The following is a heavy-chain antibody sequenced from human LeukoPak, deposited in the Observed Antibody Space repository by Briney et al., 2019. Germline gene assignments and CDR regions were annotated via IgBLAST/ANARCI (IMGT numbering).Heavy chain of an antibody. CDR1: GGSFRGYY. J-gene: IGHJ4*02. D-gene: IGHD2-2*01. V-gene: IGHV4-34*01. Sequence: SGTLSLTCAVYGGSFRGYYWSWICQPPGKGLEWIGEINHSGSTNYNPSLKSRVTISLDTSMKKFSLKLNSVTAADTAVYYCASTERCSTTCPLDYWGQGTLVTVSS. CDR3: ASTERCSTTCPLDY. CDR2: INHSGST.